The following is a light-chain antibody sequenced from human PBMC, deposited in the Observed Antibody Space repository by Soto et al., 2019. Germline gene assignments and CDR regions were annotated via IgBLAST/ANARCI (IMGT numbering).Light chain of an antibody. V-gene: IGKV1-13*02. Sequence: AIQLTQSPSSLSASVGDRVTITCRASQDIRGALAWYQQKPGKPPKLLIFDVSSLQSGVPSRFSGGGSGTDFTLTISSLQPEDFATYYCQQFNTYPITVGQGTRLEIK. J-gene: IGKJ5*01. CDR1: QDIRGA. CDR3: QQFNTYPIT. CDR2: DVS.